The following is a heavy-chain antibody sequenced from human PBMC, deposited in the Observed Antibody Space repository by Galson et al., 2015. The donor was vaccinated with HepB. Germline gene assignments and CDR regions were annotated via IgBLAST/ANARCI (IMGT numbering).Heavy chain of an antibody. CDR3: ARSQWEGATAGGAFDI. V-gene: IGHV4-61*01. Sequence: ETLSLTCTVSGGSVSSGSYYWSWIRQPPGQGLEWIGYIYYSGSTNYNPSLKSRVTISVDTSKNQFSLKLSSVTAADTAVYYCARSQWEGATAGGAFDIWGQGTMVTVSS. J-gene: IGHJ3*02. CDR1: GGSVSSGSYY. CDR2: IYYSGST. D-gene: IGHD1-26*01.